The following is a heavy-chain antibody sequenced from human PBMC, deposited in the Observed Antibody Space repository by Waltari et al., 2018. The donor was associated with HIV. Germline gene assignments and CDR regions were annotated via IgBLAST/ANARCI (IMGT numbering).Heavy chain of an antibody. V-gene: IGHV4-4*07. Sequence: QVLLQESGPGLVKPSETLSLTCTVPGGSINNDYWSWIRQPAGKGLEWIGRIYSSGNTNYNPSLKSRLSMSVDTSKNQFSLILTSVTAADTAVYYCARAWTTVTGGWFDPWGQGTLVIVSS. CDR2: IYSSGNT. CDR1: GGSINNDY. D-gene: IGHD4-17*01. CDR3: ARAWTTVTGGWFDP. J-gene: IGHJ5*02.